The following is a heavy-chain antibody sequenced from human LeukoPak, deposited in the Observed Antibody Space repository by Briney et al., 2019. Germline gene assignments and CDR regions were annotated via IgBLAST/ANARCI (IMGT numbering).Heavy chain of an antibody. D-gene: IGHD4-17*01. V-gene: IGHV3-21*01. J-gene: IGHJ5*02. Sequence: GGSLRLSCAASGFTFSSYSMNWVRQAPGKGLEWVSSISSSSSYIYYADSVKGRFTISRDNAKSSLYLQMNSLRAEDTAVYYCARDTTDYGDYVRWFDPWGQGTLVTVSS. CDR3: ARDTTDYGDYVRWFDP. CDR1: GFTFSSYS. CDR2: ISSSSSYI.